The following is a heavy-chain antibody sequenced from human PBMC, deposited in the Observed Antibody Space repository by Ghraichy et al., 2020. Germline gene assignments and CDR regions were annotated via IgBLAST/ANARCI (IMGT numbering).Heavy chain of an antibody. CDR3: ARDGQGGQWLVQCDF. V-gene: IGHV1-18*04. D-gene: IGHD6-19*01. CDR1: GYTFTSHG. J-gene: IGHJ4*02. CDR2: ISGYNANT. Sequence: ASVKVSCKASGYTFTSHGITWVRQAPGQGLEYLGWISGYNANTNYAQKFQGRVTLTTDTSTTTAYMELRSLRSDDTAVYYCARDGQGGQWLVQCDFWGQGTLVTVSS.